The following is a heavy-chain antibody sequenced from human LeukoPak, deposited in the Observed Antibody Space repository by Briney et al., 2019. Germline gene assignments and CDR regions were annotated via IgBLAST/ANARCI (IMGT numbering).Heavy chain of an antibody. V-gene: IGHV4-30-4*01. J-gene: IGHJ4*02. Sequence: SESLSLTCTVSGGSIRSNYWSWIRQPPGKGLEWIGYIYYSGSTYYNPSLKSRVNISVDTSKNQFSLKLSSVTAADTAVYYCARGPNYVWGSYRYFDYWGQGTLVTVSS. CDR3: ARGPNYVWGSYRYFDY. CDR2: IYYSGST. CDR1: GGSIRSNY. D-gene: IGHD3-16*02.